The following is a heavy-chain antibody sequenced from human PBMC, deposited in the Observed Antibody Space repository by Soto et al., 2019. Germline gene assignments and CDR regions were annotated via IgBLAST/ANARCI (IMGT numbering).Heavy chain of an antibody. Sequence: QVQLVQSGAEVKKPGSSVKVSCKASGGTFSSYAISWVRQAPGQGLEWMGGIIPIFGTANYAQKFQGRVTITADESTSTAYKELSSLRSEDTAVYYCARSQGYCSSTSCHRWFDPWGQGTLVTVSS. J-gene: IGHJ5*02. CDR1: GGTFSSYA. CDR2: IIPIFGTA. CDR3: ARSQGYCSSTSCHRWFDP. D-gene: IGHD2-2*01. V-gene: IGHV1-69*01.